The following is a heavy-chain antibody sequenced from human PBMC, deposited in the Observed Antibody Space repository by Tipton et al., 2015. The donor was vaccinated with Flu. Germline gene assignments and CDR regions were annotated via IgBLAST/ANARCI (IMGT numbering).Heavy chain of an antibody. CDR2: VSSSGDSK. D-gene: IGHD4-17*01. V-gene: IGHV3-11*01. Sequence: LRLSCAASGFAFSEHYMNWIRQAPGKGLEWLSYVSSSGDSKFYADSVRGRFIISRDNAKNSIFLQLDSLRAEDTAIYYCARAGYGDSSNGMDVWGQGTTVTVAS. CDR3: ARAGYGDSSNGMDV. J-gene: IGHJ6*02. CDR1: GFAFSEHY.